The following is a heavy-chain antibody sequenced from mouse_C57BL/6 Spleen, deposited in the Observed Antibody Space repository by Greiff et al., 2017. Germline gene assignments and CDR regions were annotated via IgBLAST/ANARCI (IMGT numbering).Heavy chain of an antibody. D-gene: IGHD1-1*01. CDR3: ARDEATVVPYWYFDV. CDR2: ISDGGSYT. V-gene: IGHV5-4*01. CDR1: GFTFSSYA. Sequence: DVMLVESGGGLVKPGGSLKLSCAASGFTFSSYAMSWVRQTPEKRLEWVATISDGGSYTYYPDNVKGRFTISRDNAKNNLYLQMSHLKSEDTAMYYCARDEATVVPYWYFDVWGTGTTVTVSS. J-gene: IGHJ1*03.